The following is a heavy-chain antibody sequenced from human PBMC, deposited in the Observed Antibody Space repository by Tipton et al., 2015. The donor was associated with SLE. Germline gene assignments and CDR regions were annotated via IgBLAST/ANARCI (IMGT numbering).Heavy chain of an antibody. CDR2: IYYSGST. V-gene: IGHV4-34*01. CDR3: ARGREYQLLYCAFDI. Sequence: TLSLTCAVYGGSFSGYYWSWIRQPPGKGLEWIGSIYYSGSTYYNPSLKSRVTISVDTSKNQFSLKLSSVTAADTAVYYCARGREYQLLYCAFDIRGQGTMVTVSS. J-gene: IGHJ3*02. CDR1: GGSFSGYY. D-gene: IGHD2-2*02.